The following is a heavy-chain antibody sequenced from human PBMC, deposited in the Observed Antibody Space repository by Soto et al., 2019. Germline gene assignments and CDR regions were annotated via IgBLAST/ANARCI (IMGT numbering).Heavy chain of an antibody. CDR2: MNPNSGNT. J-gene: IGHJ6*02. Sequence: QVQLVQSGAEVKKPGASVKVSCKASGYTFTSYDINWVRQATGQGLEWMGWMNPNSGNTGYAQKFQGRVTMTRNTALRTAYMELSSLRSEDTAVYYCARWPDGYYYYGMDVWAQGTTVTVSS. V-gene: IGHV1-8*01. CDR1: GYTFTSYD. CDR3: ARWPDGYYYYGMDV.